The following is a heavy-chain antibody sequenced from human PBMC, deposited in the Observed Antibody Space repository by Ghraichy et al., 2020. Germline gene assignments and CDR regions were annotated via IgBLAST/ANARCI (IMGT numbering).Heavy chain of an antibody. V-gene: IGHV4-31*01. J-gene: IGHJ5*02. CDR2: IYYSGST. CDR1: GGSISSGVYY. Sequence: SETLSLTCTVSGGSISSGVYYWSWIRQHPGKGLEWIGYIYYSGSTYYNPSLKSLVAISVDTSKNQFSLKLSSVTAADTAVYYCARVELRLAPEVVECWFDPWGQGTLVTVSS. CDR3: ARVELRLAPEVVECWFDP. D-gene: IGHD3-22*01.